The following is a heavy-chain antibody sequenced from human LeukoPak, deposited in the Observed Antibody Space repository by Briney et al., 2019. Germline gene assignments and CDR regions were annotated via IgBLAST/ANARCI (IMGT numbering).Heavy chain of an antibody. CDR3: ARDSGATPNQIDWFDP. CDR1: GGSINTYY. V-gene: IGHV4-59*01. Sequence: SETLSLTCAVSGGSINTYYWAWIRQPPGKGLEWIGYLDYDGNTNYNPSLKGRVTISVDTSKTQLSLKLASVTAEDTAVYYCARDSGATPNQIDWFDPWGQGTLVTVSS. J-gene: IGHJ5*02. CDR2: LDYDGNT. D-gene: IGHD1-26*01.